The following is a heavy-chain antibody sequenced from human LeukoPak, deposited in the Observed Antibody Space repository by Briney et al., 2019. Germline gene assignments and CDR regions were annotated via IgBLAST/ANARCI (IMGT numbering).Heavy chain of an antibody. CDR1: GYTFTSYA. J-gene: IGHJ3*02. D-gene: IGHD2-21*01. Sequence: ASVKVSCKSSGYTFTSYAMNWVRQAPGQGLEWMGWINTNTGNPTYAQGFTERFVFSLDTSVSTAYLQISSLKAEDTAVYYCARNSVDDAFDIWGQGTMVTVSS. CDR3: ARNSVDDAFDI. CDR2: INTNTGNP. V-gene: IGHV7-4-1*02.